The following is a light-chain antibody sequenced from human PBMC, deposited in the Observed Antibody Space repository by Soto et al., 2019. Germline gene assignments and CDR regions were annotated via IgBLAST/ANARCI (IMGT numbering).Light chain of an antibody. V-gene: IGLV4-69*01. CDR1: SGHSSYA. Sequence: QLVLTQSPSASASLGASVKLTCTLSSGHSSYAIAWHQQQPEKGPRYLMKINSDGSHSKGDGIPDRFSGSRSGAERYLTISSIQSEDEADYYCQTWGTGIRVFGGGTKVTVL. CDR2: INSDGSH. J-gene: IGLJ3*02. CDR3: QTWGTGIRV.